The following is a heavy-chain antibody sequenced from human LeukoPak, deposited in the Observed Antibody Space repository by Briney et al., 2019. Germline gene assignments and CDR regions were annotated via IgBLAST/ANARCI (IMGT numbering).Heavy chain of an antibody. CDR1: GGSISSYY. J-gene: IGHJ6*02. CDR3: ARVEWFGGYGMDV. Sequence: PSETLSLTCTVSGGSISSYYWSWIRQAPGKGLEWIGEIDHSGSTNYNPSLKSRVTISLDTSKNQFSLKLSSVTAADTAVYYCARVEWFGGYGMDVWGQGTSVTVS. D-gene: IGHD3-10*01. CDR2: IDHSGST. V-gene: IGHV4-34*01.